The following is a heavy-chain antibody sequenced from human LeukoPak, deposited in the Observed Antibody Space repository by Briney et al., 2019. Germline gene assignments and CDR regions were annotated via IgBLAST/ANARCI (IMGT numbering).Heavy chain of an antibody. D-gene: IGHD2-2*01. J-gene: IGHJ4*02. CDR2: IYSGGDT. V-gene: IGHV3-53*01. Sequence: GGSLRLSCAASGFSVSNNYMSWVRQAPGKGLEWVSFIYSGGDTKYADSVRGRFTISRDNSKNTLFLQMNSLRAEDTAVYYCARWYCTTTNCYYDYWGQGTLVTVSS. CDR1: GFSVSNNY. CDR3: ARWYCTTTNCYYDY.